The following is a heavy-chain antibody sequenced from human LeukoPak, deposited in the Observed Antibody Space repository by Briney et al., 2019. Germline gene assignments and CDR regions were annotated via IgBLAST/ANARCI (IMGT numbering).Heavy chain of an antibody. V-gene: IGHV5-51*01. Sequence: GESLKISCKGSGYSFTSYWIGWVRQMPGKGLEWMGIIYPGDSDSTYSPSFQGQVTISADKSVSTAYLQWSSLKASDTAMYYCAREGQLRAGAIDYWGQGTLVTVSS. CDR2: IYPGDSDS. CDR3: AREGQLRAGAIDY. CDR1: GYSFTSYW. J-gene: IGHJ4*02. D-gene: IGHD4-23*01.